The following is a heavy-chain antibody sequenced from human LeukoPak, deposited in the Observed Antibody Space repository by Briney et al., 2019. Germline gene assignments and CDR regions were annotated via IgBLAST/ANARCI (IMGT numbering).Heavy chain of an antibody. CDR1: GFIFSDYY. J-gene: IGHJ4*02. CDR2: ISSSGLTI. CDR3: ARARVYLYD. Sequence: PGGSLRLSCAASGFIFSDYYMIWIRQAPGKGLEWVAYISSSGLTIYYADSVKGRFTISRDNAKSSLYLQMNSLRAEDTAVYYCARARVYLYDWGQETLVTVSS. V-gene: IGHV3-11*04.